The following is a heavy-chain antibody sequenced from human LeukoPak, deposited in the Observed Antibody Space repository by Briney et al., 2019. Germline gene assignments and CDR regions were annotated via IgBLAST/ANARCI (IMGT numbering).Heavy chain of an antibody. CDR1: GFTFDDYA. J-gene: IGHJ3*02. CDR3: AKQAYYYDSSGYYYMFDASDI. V-gene: IGHV3-9*01. Sequence: PGGSLRLSCAASGFTFDDYAMHWVRQVPGKGLEWVSGISWNSGSIGYADSVKGRFTISRDNAKNSLYLQMNSLRAEDTALYYCAKQAYYYDSSGYYYMFDASDIWGQGTMVTVSP. CDR2: ISWNSGSI. D-gene: IGHD3-22*01.